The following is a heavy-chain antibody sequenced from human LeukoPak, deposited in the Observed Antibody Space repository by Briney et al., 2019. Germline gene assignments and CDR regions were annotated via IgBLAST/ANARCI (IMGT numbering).Heavy chain of an antibody. J-gene: IGHJ4*02. V-gene: IGHV3-21*01. CDR2: ISSSSSYI. CDR3: ARYSRGSSGYYVDY. Sequence: PGGSLRLSCAASGFTFSSYSMNWVRQAPGKGLEWVSSISSSSSYIYYADSVKGRFTISRDNAKNSLYLQMNSLRAEDTAVYYCARYSRGSSGYYVDYWGQGTLVTVSS. D-gene: IGHD3-22*01. CDR1: GFTFSSYS.